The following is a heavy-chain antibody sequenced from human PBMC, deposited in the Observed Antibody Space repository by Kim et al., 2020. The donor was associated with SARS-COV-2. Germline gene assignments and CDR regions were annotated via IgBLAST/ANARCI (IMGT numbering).Heavy chain of an antibody. CDR1: GFTFSSYW. CDR2: INNDATYT. D-gene: IGHD3-10*02. CDR3: ASGMNYVPDY. V-gene: IGHV3-74*01. J-gene: IGHJ4*02. Sequence: GGSLRLSCAASGFTFSSYWMHWVRQAPGKGLVWVSRINNDATYTGYADSVKGRFTISRDNAKNTLYLQMNSLRAEDTAVYYCASGMNYVPDYWGQGTLVTVSS.